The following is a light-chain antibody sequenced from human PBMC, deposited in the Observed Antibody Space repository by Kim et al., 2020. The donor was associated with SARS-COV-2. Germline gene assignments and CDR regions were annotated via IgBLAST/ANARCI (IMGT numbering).Light chain of an antibody. CDR1: QRVSSN. CDR2: GAS. V-gene: IGKV3-15*01. CDR3: QQYNNWPPYT. Sequence: VSPGERVTLSCRASQRVSSNLAWYQQRPGQAPTLIIFGASNRATGVPVRFSGSGSGTEFTLTISSLQSEDFAVYYCQQYNNWPPYTFGQGTKLEI. J-gene: IGKJ2*01.